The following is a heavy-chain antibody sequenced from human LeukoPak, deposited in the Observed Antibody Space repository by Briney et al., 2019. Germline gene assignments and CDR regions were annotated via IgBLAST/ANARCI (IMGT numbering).Heavy chain of an antibody. V-gene: IGHV3-20*04. J-gene: IGHJ3*02. CDR2: INWNGGST. Sequence: GGSLRLSCAASGFNLDDYGMNWVRQAPGKGLEWVSGINWNGGSTVYADSVKGRFTISRDNAKNSLYLQMNSLRAEDTAVYYCARDGERVATSSRRYFDWLSKGGDAFDIWGQGTMVTVSS. CDR3: ARDGERVATSSRRYFDWLSKGGDAFDI. CDR1: GFNLDDYG. D-gene: IGHD3-9*01.